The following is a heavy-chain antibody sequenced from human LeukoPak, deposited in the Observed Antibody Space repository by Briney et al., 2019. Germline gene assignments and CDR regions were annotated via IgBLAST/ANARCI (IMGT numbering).Heavy chain of an antibody. CDR1: GFTFVSYG. CDR2: IWYDGSNK. V-gene: IGHV3-33*06. D-gene: IGHD3-22*01. J-gene: IGHJ4*02. CDR3: AKDKSYSSGYSDY. Sequence: PGRSLRLSCAASGFTFVSYGMHWIRQAPGKGLEWVAVIWYDGSNKYYADSVKGRFTISRDNSKNTLYLQMNSLRAEDTAVYYCAKDKSYSSGYSDYWGQGTLVTFSS.